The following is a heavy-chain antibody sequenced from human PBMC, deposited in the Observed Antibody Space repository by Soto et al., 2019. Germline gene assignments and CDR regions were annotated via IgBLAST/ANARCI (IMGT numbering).Heavy chain of an antibody. CDR3: ARDQYDFRSGSYYYAMEV. CDR2: IYYTGST. V-gene: IGHV4-61*01. D-gene: IGHD3-3*01. CDR1: GGSVSSESHY. J-gene: IGHJ6*02. Sequence: SETLSLTCTVSGGSVSSESHYWSWIRQTPGKGLERIGYIYYTGSTNYNPSLKGRVTMSVDTSRDQVSLRLRSVTRAGTAVHYCARDQYDFRSGSYYYAMEVWGQGTKVTVSS.